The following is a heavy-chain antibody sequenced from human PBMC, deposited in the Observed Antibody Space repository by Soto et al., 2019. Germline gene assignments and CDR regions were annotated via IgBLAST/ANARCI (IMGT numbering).Heavy chain of an antibody. Sequence: ASVKVSCKPSGYTFSTYAMHWARQAPGQRLECMGWINAGNGNTKYSQNFQGRVTITRDTSASTAYMELSSLRSEDTAVYYCARDLGGWPDYWGQGTLVTVSS. CDR2: INAGNGNT. J-gene: IGHJ4*02. CDR3: ARDLGGWPDY. D-gene: IGHD2-15*01. CDR1: GYTFSTYA. V-gene: IGHV1-3*01.